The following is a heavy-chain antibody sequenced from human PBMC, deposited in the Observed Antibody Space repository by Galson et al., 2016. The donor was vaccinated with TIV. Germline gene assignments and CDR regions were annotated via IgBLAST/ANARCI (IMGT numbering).Heavy chain of an antibody. Sequence: SLRLSCAAPGITVSSNYMSWVRQAPGGGLEWVSTIYSAGDTYYADSVKGRFTISRDNSKNTLHLQMNRLRREDTAVYYCARDRYFDASGYYYYYYGMDVWGQGTTVTVSS. CDR2: IYSAGDT. D-gene: IGHD3-22*01. CDR1: GITVSSNY. V-gene: IGHV3-66*02. J-gene: IGHJ6*02. CDR3: ARDRYFDASGYYYYYYGMDV.